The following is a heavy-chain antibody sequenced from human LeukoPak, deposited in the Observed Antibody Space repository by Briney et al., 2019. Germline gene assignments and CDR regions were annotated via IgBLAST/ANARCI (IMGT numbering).Heavy chain of an antibody. J-gene: IGHJ5*02. CDR1: GCTFSSHA. D-gene: IGHD4-17*01. Sequence: GGSLRLSCAASGCTFSSHAMNWVRQAPGKGLEWVSSIGGIGASTYYADSVKGRFTISRDNSKNTLYLQMNSLRAEDTALYYCAKAAYGDYVNWFDPWGQGILVIVSS. CDR3: AKAAYGDYVNWFDP. V-gene: IGHV3-23*01. CDR2: IGGIGAST.